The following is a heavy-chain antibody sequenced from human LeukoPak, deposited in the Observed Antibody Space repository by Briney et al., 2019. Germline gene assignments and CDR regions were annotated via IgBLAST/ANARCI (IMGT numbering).Heavy chain of an antibody. D-gene: IGHD6-19*01. V-gene: IGHV3-23*01. Sequence: GGSLRLSCAASGFTLNTNDMNWVRQAPGKGLEWVSGIFGSGGSTHYADSVKGRFTISRDNSKNTVYLQMNSLRAEDTAVYYCAKTTTGYSSGRFPGWPVDYWGQGTLVTVSS. J-gene: IGHJ4*02. CDR2: IFGSGGST. CDR3: AKTTTGYSSGRFPGWPVDY. CDR1: GFTLNTND.